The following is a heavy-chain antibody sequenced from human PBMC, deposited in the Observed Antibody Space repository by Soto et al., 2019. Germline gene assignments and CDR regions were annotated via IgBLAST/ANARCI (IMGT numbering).Heavy chain of an antibody. CDR2: ISGSGGST. CDR1: GFTFSSYA. CDR3: AKDSAASETTEIAGIFDY. Sequence: GGSLRLSCAASGFTFSSYAMSWVRQAPGKGLEWVSAISGSGGSTYYADSVKGRFTISRDNSKNTLYLQMNSLRAEDTAVYYCAKDSAASETTEIAGIFDYWGQGTLVTVSS. D-gene: IGHD4-17*01. V-gene: IGHV3-23*01. J-gene: IGHJ4*02.